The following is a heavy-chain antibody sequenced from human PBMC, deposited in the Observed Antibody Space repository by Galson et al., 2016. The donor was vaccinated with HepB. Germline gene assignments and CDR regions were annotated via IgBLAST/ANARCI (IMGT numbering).Heavy chain of an antibody. V-gene: IGHV4-59*12. CDR1: GGSISNYY. D-gene: IGHD2-15*01. J-gene: IGHJ4*02. CDR3: ARWSCSGGTCYTSDY. CDR2: IYHTGSV. Sequence: SETLSLTCTVSGGSISNYYWSWIRQPPGKGLEWIGDIYHTGSVNCNPSLKSRVIISLDKSKNQFALQLSSVTAADTSVYYCARWSCSGGTCYTSDYWGQGTLVTVSS.